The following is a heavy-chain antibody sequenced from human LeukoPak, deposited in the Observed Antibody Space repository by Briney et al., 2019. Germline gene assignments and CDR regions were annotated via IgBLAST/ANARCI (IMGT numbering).Heavy chain of an antibody. CDR2: INPNSGGT. Sequence: GASVKVSCKASGYTFTGYYMHWVRQAPGQGLEWMGWINPNSGGTNYAQKLQGRVTMTTDTSTSTAYMELRSLRSDDTAVYYCARAGRGGGYDSDWFDPWGQGTLVTVSS. V-gene: IGHV1-2*02. CDR1: GYTFTGYY. J-gene: IGHJ5*02. D-gene: IGHD5-12*01. CDR3: ARAGRGGGYDSDWFDP.